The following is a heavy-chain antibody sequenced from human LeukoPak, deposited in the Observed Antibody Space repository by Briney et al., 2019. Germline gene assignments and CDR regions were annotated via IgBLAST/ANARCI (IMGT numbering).Heavy chain of an antibody. CDR1: GGSISSSSYY. J-gene: IGHJ4*03. CDR3: ARYSGSYSGFDY. CDR2: IYYSGSI. V-gene: IGHV4-61*05. Sequence: PSETLSLTCTVSGGSISSSSYYWVWIRQPPGKGLEGIGYIYYSGSINYNPSLRRRVTISVDTPTNQFSLKLRSVTAADTAVYYCARYSGSYSGFDYWGDGTFVTVSS. D-gene: IGHD1-26*01.